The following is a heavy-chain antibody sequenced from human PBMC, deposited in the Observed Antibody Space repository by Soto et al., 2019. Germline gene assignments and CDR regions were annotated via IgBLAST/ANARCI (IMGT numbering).Heavy chain of an antibody. CDR1: GGSISSSSYY. Sequence: SETLSLTCTVSGGSISSSSYYRGWIRQPPGKGLEWIGSIYYSGSTYYNPSLKSRVTISVDTSKNQFSLKLSSVTAADTAVYYCARHELHWSGYTGWFDPWGQGTLVTVSS. CDR2: IYYSGST. J-gene: IGHJ5*02. V-gene: IGHV4-39*01. CDR3: ARHELHWSGYTGWFDP. D-gene: IGHD3-3*01.